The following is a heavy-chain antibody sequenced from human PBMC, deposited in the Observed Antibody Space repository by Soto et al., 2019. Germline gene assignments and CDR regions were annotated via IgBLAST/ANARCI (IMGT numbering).Heavy chain of an antibody. CDR3: AKLNLASWDFWSGYYLGWFDP. CDR1: GFTFRSYA. V-gene: IGHV3-23*01. CDR2: ISGSGGST. D-gene: IGHD3-3*01. Sequence: GGSLRLSCAASGFTFRSYAMSWVRQAQGKGLEWVSAISGSGGSTYYADSVKGRFTISRDNSKNTLYLQMNSLRAEDTAVYYCAKLNLASWDFWSGYYLGWFDPWGQGTLVTAPQ. J-gene: IGHJ5*02.